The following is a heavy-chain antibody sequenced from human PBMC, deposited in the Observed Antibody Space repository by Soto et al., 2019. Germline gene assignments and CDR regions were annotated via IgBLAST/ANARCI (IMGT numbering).Heavy chain of an antibody. CDR3: AKRDSGSGRSPPLINY. D-gene: IGHD3-10*01. J-gene: IGHJ4*02. Sequence: QLLASGGGLVQPGGSLRLSCAASGFTFSSYSMNWVRQAPGKGLQWVATVGGGGDNIFYADSVKGRFTISRDDSQNMVFLQMNSLRPEDTAVYFCAKRDSGSGRSPPLINYWGQGTLVTVSS. CDR2: VGGGGDNI. V-gene: IGHV3-23*01. CDR1: GFTFSSYS.